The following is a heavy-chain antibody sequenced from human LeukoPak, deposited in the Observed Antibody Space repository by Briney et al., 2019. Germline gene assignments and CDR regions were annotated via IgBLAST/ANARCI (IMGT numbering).Heavy chain of an antibody. Sequence: GGSLRLSCAASGFTFSSYAMSWVRQAPGKGREWGSAISGGGGSTYYADSVKSRFTISRDNSKNTLYLQMNSLRAEDTAVYYCAKAHRNRAGDGVDYWGQGTLVTVSS. CDR2: ISGGGGST. CDR3: AKAHRNRAGDGVDY. V-gene: IGHV3-23*01. J-gene: IGHJ4*02. CDR1: GFTFSSYA. D-gene: IGHD5-24*01.